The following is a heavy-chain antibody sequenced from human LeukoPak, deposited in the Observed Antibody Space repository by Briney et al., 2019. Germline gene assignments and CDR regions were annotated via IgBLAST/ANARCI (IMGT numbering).Heavy chain of an antibody. CDR3: ARPRGSSNWFDP. CDR2: IYYSGST. Sequence: SETLSLTCTVSGGSISSYYWSWIRQPPGKGLEWIGYIYYSGSTNYNPSLKSRVTISVDTSKNQFSLKLSSVTAADTAVYYCARPRGSSNWFDPWGQGTLVTVSS. D-gene: IGHD6-13*01. V-gene: IGHV4-59*08. J-gene: IGHJ5*02. CDR1: GGSISSYY.